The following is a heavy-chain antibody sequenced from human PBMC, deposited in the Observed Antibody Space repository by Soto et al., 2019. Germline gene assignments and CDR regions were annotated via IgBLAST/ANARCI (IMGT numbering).Heavy chain of an antibody. Sequence: GGSLRLSCAASGFTFSSYGMHWVRQAPGKGLEWVAVISYDGSNKYYADSVKGRFTISRDNSKNTLYLQMNSLRAEDTAMYYCARKTLTSNGRDFFGPWGQGALVTVSS. V-gene: IGHV3-30*03. CDR1: GFTFSSYG. CDR2: ISYDGSNK. D-gene: IGHD2-8*01. CDR3: ARKTLTSNGRDFFGP. J-gene: IGHJ5*02.